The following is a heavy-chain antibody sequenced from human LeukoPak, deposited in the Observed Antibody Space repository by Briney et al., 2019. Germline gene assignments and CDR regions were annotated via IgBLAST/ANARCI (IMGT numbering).Heavy chain of an antibody. CDR2: MYASGST. D-gene: IGHD3-10*01. V-gene: IGHV4-61*02. Sequence: TLSLTCTLSGPSISSGSYWSSWLRRPAGKGLPTNTRMYASGSTNYNPSLKSRVTISVDTSKNQFSLKLSSVTAADTAVYYCAREYRPYYYGSGSYSPPYNWFDPWGQGTLVTVSS. J-gene: IGHJ5*02. CDR3: AREYRPYYYGSGSYSPPYNWFDP. CDR1: GPSISSGSYW.